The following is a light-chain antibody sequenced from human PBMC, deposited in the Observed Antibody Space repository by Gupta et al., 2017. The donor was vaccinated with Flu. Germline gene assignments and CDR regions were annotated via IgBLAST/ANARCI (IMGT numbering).Light chain of an antibody. CDR1: QSVGTS. CDR3: QQRRDWPVS. CDR2: DAS. J-gene: IGKJ3*01. V-gene: IGKV3-11*01. Sequence: GERATLSCRASQSVGTSLAWYQQKPGQAPRLLIYDASNRATGIPARFSGSGSGTDFTLTISNLEPEDFAVYYCQQRRDWPVSFGPGTKVDIK.